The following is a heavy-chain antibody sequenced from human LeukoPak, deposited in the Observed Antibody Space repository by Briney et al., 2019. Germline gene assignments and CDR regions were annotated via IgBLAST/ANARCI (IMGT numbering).Heavy chain of an antibody. CDR3: AKEIYGDSTGARFQH. D-gene: IGHD4-17*01. J-gene: IGHJ1*01. CDR1: GFTLSSYA. V-gene: IGHV3-23*01. CDR2: ISVSGNT. Sequence: PGGSLRLSCAASGFTLSSYAMSWVRQGPGKGLEWVSAISVSGNTYHADSVKGRFTISRDSSKNTLYLQMNSLRAGDAAVYYCAKEIYGDSTGARFQHWGQGTLLTVSS.